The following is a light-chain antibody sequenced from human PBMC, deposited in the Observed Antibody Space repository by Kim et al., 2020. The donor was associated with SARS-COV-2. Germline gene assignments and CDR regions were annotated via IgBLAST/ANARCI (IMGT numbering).Light chain of an antibody. V-gene: IGKV1-5*03. CDR3: HQYYSLST. J-gene: IGKJ2*01. Sequence: LCASVGHRVPITCRASQTSGTSLAGFQQKSGKAPKVLIYRASSLESGVPSRFSGSGSGTEFTLTISSLQPDDFATYYCHQYYSLSTFGQGTKLEI. CDR2: RAS. CDR1: QTSGTS.